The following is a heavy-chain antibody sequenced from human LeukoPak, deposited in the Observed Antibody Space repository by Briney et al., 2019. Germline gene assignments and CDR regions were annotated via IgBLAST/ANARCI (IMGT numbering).Heavy chain of an antibody. Sequence: GRSLRLSCAASGFTFGSYGMHWVRQAPGKGLEWVAVISHDGSNKYYADSVKGRFTISRDNSKNTLYLQMNSLRAEDTAVYYCARSYSDAFDIWGQGTMVTASS. V-gene: IGHV3-30*03. CDR3: ARSYSDAFDI. J-gene: IGHJ3*02. CDR2: ISHDGSNK. D-gene: IGHD1-26*01. CDR1: GFTFGSYG.